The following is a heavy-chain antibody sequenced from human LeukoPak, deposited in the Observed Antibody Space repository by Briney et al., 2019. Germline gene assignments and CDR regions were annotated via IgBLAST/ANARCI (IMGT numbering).Heavy chain of an antibody. J-gene: IGHJ6*03. CDR1: GYSFTSYC. Sequence: GESLKISCKGSGYSFTSYCIGWVRQMPGKGLEWMGIIYSGGCDTRYTPSFQGRVTISADKSINTVYLQLSSLKASDTALYYCARRYQSGYDFSYYYMDVWGKGTTVTVSS. D-gene: IGHD5-12*01. V-gene: IGHV5-51*01. CDR3: ARRYQSGYDFSYYYMDV. CDR2: IYSGGCDT.